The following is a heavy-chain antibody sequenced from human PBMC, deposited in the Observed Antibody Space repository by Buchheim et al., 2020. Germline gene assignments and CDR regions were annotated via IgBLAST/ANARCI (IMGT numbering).Heavy chain of an antibody. V-gene: IGHV3-30*18. CDR3: AKFLSSGWYSDY. CDR2: ISYDGSNK. D-gene: IGHD6-19*01. CDR1: GFTFSSYG. J-gene: IGHJ4*02. Sequence: QVQLVESGGGVVQPGRSLRLSCAASGFTFSSYGMHWVRQAPGKGLEWVAVISYDGSNKYYADSVKGRFTISRDNSKNTLYLQINSLRAEDTAVYYCAKFLSSGWYSDYWGQGTL.